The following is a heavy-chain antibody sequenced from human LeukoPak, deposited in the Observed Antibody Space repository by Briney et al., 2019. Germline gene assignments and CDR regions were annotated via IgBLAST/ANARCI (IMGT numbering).Heavy chain of an antibody. J-gene: IGHJ4*02. D-gene: IGHD3-10*01. CDR2: ISPSGDIT. CDR3: AKDDQGLRFGG. V-gene: IGHV3-23*01. Sequence: GGSLRLSCAASGFTFSNHGMNWVRQAPGKGLEWVSGISPSGDITYYADSVKGRFTISRDNSKNTLYLEVISLTAEDTAVYYWAKDDQGLRFGGWSQGPLVTVS. CDR1: GFTFSNHG.